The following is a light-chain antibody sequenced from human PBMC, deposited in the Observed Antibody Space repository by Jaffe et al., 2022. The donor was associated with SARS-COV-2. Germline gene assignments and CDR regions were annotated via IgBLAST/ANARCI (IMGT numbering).Light chain of an antibody. CDR3: QQYYSTPQT. J-gene: IGKJ1*01. Sequence: DIVMTQSPDSLAVSLGERATINCKSSQSVLYSSNNKNHLAWYQQKPGQPPKLLISWASTRESGVPDRFSGSGSGTDFTLTISSLHAEDVAVYYCQQYYSTPQTFGQGTRVEIK. CDR1: QSVLYSSNNKNH. CDR2: WAS. V-gene: IGKV4-1*01.